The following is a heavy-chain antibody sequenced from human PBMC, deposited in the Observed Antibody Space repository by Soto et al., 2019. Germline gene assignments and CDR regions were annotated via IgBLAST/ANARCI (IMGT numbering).Heavy chain of an antibody. CDR1: GFPFSSNS. Sequence: PGGSLRLSCAASGFPFSSNSINWLRQAPGKGLEWVSYISSSSSTIYYADSVKGRFTISRDNAKNSLYLQMNSLRAEDTAVYYCARDNYNWNDAVGEGGFDYWGQGTLVTVSS. CDR3: ARDNYNWNDAVGEGGFDY. D-gene: IGHD1-1*01. V-gene: IGHV3-48*01. J-gene: IGHJ4*02. CDR2: ISSSSSTI.